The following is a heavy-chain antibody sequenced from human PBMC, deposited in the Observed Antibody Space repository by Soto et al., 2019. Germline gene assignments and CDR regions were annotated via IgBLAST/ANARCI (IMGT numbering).Heavy chain of an antibody. CDR3: VRDLDGSGSYYTDY. CDR2: TRPSNGNT. Sequence: ASVKVSCKASGYTFSIYGINWVRQAPGQGLEWMGWTRPSNGNTKYAQNLQGRVTMTTDTSTSTAYMELRSLRPDDTAVYYCVRDLDGSGSYYTDYWGQGXLVTVYS. J-gene: IGHJ4*02. D-gene: IGHD3-10*01. CDR1: GYTFSIYG. V-gene: IGHV1-18*01.